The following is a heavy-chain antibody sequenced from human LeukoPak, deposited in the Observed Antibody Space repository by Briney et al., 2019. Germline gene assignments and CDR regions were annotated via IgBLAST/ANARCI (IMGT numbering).Heavy chain of an antibody. CDR1: GYTFTSYG. Sequence: GASVKVSCKASGYTFTSYGISWVRQAPGQGLEWMGWINAGNGNTKYSQKFQGRVTITRDTSASTAYMDLSSLRSEDTAVYYCAREIDRDGYNRFFDYWGQGTLVTVSS. CDR3: AREIDRDGYNRFFDY. D-gene: IGHD5-24*01. J-gene: IGHJ4*02. CDR2: INAGNGNT. V-gene: IGHV1-3*01.